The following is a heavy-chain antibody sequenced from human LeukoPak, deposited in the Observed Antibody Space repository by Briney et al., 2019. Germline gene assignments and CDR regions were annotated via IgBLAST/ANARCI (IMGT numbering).Heavy chain of an antibody. CDR2: ISYDGSNK. CDR3: ASDFGLDY. CDR1: GFTFSSYA. Sequence: GGSLRLSCAASGFTFSSYAMHWVRQAPGKGLEWVAVISYDGSNKYYADSVKGRFTISRDNSKNTLYLQMNSLRAEDTAVYYCASDFGLDYWGQGTLVTVSS. V-gene: IGHV3-30-3*01. J-gene: IGHJ4*02. D-gene: IGHD3-16*01.